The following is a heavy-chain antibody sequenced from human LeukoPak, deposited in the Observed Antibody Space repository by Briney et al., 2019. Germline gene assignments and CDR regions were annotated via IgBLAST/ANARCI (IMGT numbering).Heavy chain of an antibody. CDR3: TRPYYYDRSGYRDY. V-gene: IGHV3-73*01. CDR1: GFTFSGSA. J-gene: IGHJ4*02. D-gene: IGHD3-22*01. Sequence: GGSLRLSCAASGFTFSGSAMHWVRQASGKGLEWVGRIRSKANSYATAYAASVKGRFTISRDDSKNTAYLQMYSLKTEDTAVYYCTRPYYYDRSGYRDYWGQGTLVTVSS. CDR2: IRSKANSYAT.